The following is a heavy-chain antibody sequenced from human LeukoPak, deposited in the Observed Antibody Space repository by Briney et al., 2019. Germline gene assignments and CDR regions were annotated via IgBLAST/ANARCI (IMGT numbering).Heavy chain of an antibody. Sequence: GASVKVSCKASGYTFTSYGISWVRQAPGQGLEWMGWICAYNGNTNYAQKLQGRVTMTTDTSTSTAYMELRSLRSDDTAVYYCARDLRIAVAGRVFDYWGQGTLVTVSS. J-gene: IGHJ4*02. D-gene: IGHD6-19*01. CDR1: GYTFTSYG. V-gene: IGHV1-18*04. CDR3: ARDLRIAVAGRVFDY. CDR2: ICAYNGNT.